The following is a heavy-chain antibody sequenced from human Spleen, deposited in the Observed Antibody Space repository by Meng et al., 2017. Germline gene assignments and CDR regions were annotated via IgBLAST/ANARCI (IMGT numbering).Heavy chain of an antibody. CDR3: ARGRIAEYGAFDI. CDR2: MYDSGST. D-gene: IGHD6-13*01. V-gene: IGHV4-38-2*02. Sequence: SETLSLTCIVAGYSISSDDYWGWIRQTPGKGLEWIGSMYDSGSTYYNPSLKSRVTISGETSKHQFSVKLRSVTAADTAVYYCARGRIAEYGAFDIWGQGTMVTVSS. CDR1: GYSISSDDY. J-gene: IGHJ3*02.